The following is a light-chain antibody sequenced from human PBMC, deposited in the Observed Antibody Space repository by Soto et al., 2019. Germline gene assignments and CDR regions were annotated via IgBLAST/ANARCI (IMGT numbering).Light chain of an antibody. Sequence: DTVMTQSPATLSVSPGERATLSCRASQGVSSNLAWYQQKPGQAPRLLIYSASTRATGIPARFSGSGSGTEFTLTISSLQSEDVAVYYCQQYNNWPPITFGQGTKLEIK. CDR2: SAS. CDR1: QGVSSN. V-gene: IGKV3-15*01. J-gene: IGKJ2*01. CDR3: QQYNNWPPIT.